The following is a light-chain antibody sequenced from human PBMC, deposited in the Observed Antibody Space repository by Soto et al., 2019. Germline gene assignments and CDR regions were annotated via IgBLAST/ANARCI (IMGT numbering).Light chain of an antibody. V-gene: IGLV2-14*01. J-gene: IGLJ1*01. CDR2: EVS. CDR1: SSDVGGYNY. Sequence: QSVLTQPASGSGSPGQSITISCTGTSSDVGGYNYVSWYQQHPGKAPKLMIYEVSNRPSGVSNRFSGSKSGNTASLTISGLQAEDEADYYCSSYTSSSPPYVFGTGTPLTVL. CDR3: SSYTSSSPPYV.